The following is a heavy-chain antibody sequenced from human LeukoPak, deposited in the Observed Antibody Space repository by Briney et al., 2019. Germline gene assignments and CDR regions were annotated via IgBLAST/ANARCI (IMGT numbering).Heavy chain of an antibody. J-gene: IGHJ4*02. CDR1: GGSISSYY. D-gene: IGHD3-10*01. V-gene: IGHV4-59*08. CDR2: IYYSGST. CDR3: ARGRGWVVRGVIITGFDY. Sequence: PSETLSLTCTVSGGSISSYYWSWIRQPPGKGLEWIGYIYYSGSTNYNPSLKSRVTISVDTSKNQFSLNLSSVTAADTAVYYCARGRGWVVRGVIITGFDYWGQGTLVTVSS.